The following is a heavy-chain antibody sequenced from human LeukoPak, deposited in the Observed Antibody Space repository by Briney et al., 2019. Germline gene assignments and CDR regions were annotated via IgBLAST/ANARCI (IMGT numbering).Heavy chain of an antibody. CDR1: GGSISSYY. V-gene: IGHV4-59*01. CDR2: IYYSGST. D-gene: IGHD1-26*01. CDR3: ARGAGDYYFDS. J-gene: IGHJ4*02. Sequence: SETLSLTCTVSGGSISSYYWSWIRQPPGKGLEWIGYIYYSGSTNYNPSLKSRVTISVDTSKNQFSLKLSSVTAADTAVYYCARGAGDYYFDSWGQGTLVTVSS.